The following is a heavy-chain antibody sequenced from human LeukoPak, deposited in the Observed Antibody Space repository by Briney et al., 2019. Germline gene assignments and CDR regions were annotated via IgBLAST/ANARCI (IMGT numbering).Heavy chain of an antibody. D-gene: IGHD4-23*01. V-gene: IGHV1-18*01. J-gene: IGHJ4*02. CDR3: ARDDYGGNQTPRYYFDY. CDR1: GYTFTSYG. Sequence: ASVKVSCKASGYTFTSYGISWVRQAPGQGLEWMGWISAYNGNTNYAQKLQGRVTMTTDTSTSTAYMELRSLRSDDTAVYYCARDDYGGNQTPRYYFDYWGQGTLVTVSS. CDR2: ISAYNGNT.